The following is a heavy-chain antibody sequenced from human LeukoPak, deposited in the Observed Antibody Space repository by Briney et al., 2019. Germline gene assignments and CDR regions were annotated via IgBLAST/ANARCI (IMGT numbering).Heavy chain of an antibody. J-gene: IGHJ5*02. CDR2: IYYSGTT. CDR3: ARQSIAIRQWFDP. CDR1: GGSISTYY. D-gene: IGHD6-6*01. Sequence: PSETLSLTCTVSGGSISTYYWSWLRQPPGKGMEWIGFIYYSGTTNYSPSLTSRVTISVDTSKNHFSLKLSSVTAADTAVYYCARQSIAIRQWFDPWGKGTLVTVSS. V-gene: IGHV4-59*01.